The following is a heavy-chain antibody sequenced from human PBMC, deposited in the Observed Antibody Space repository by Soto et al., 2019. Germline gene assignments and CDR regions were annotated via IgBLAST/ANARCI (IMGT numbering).Heavy chain of an antibody. Sequence: GGSLRLSCAASGFTFSSYWMHWVRQAPGKGLVWVSRINSDGSRTSYADSAKGRFTISRDNTKNTVYLQMNSLRAEDTAVYYCARGDGDYYDGNGYLGRHWGQGTLVTVSS. V-gene: IGHV3-74*01. CDR1: GFTFSSYW. J-gene: IGHJ4*02. CDR2: INSDGSRT. CDR3: ARGDGDYYDGNGYLGRH. D-gene: IGHD3-22*01.